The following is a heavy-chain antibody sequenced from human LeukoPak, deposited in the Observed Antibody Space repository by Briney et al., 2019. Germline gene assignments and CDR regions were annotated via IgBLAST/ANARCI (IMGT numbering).Heavy chain of an antibody. J-gene: IGHJ4*02. CDR2: IYSGGST. D-gene: IGHD3-10*01. Sequence: GGSLRLSCAASGFTVSSNYMSWVRQAPGKGLEWVSVIYSGGSTYYADSVKGRFTISRDNSKNTLYLQMNSLRAEDTAVYYCAREASWFGDFGLRDWGQGTLVTVSS. CDR3: AREASWFGDFGLRD. CDR1: GFTVSSNY. V-gene: IGHV3-53*01.